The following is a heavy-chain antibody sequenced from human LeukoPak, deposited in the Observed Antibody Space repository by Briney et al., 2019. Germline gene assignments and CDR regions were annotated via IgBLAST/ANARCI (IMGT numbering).Heavy chain of an antibody. J-gene: IGHJ4*02. CDR3: FTRNGSFDF. D-gene: IGHD2-8*01. CDR2: IKQDGSEK. Sequence: GGSLRLSCAASGFTFNKYWMNWVRQAPGKGLQWVANIKQDGSEKYYVDSVKGRFTISRDNAKNSLYLQMNSLRAKDTAVYSCFTRNGSFDFWGQGTLVTVSS. V-gene: IGHV3-7*01. CDR1: GFTFNKYW.